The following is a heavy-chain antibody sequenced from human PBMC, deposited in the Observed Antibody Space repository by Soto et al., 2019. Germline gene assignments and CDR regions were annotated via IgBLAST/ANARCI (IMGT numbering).Heavy chain of an antibody. D-gene: IGHD5-12*01. J-gene: IGHJ4*02. V-gene: IGHV4-59*08. CDR2: IFHTGTT. Sequence: LETLSLTSTVSSSSISTYYWSWIRQPPGKGLEWIGHIFHTGTTNYNPSLKSRITISVDTSKNQFSLRLSSVTAADTAVYYCARQNPGGYDRMSQDYWGQGTLVTVSS. CDR3: ARQNPGGYDRMSQDY. CDR1: SSSISTYY.